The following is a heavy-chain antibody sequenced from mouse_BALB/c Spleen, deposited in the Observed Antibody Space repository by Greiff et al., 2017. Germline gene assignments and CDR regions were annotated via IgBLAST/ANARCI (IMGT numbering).Heavy chain of an antibody. Sequence: VQLQQSGPGLVKPSQSLSLTCSVTGYSITSGYYWNWIRQFPGNKLEWMGYISYDGSNNYNPSLKNRISITRDTSKNQFFLKLNSVTTEDTATYYCARAVDGYPYWGQGTLVTVSA. CDR3: ARAVDGYPY. CDR1: GYSITSGYY. J-gene: IGHJ3*01. V-gene: IGHV3-6*02. D-gene: IGHD2-3*01. CDR2: ISYDGSN.